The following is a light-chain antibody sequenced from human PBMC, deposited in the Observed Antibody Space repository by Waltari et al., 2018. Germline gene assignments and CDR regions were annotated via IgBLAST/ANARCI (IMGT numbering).Light chain of an antibody. J-gene: IGKJ1*01. V-gene: IGKV3-20*01. Sequence: EIVLTQSPGTLSLSPGERATLSCRASQSVSSSYLAWYQQKPGQPPSLLIYGASSRATGIPARFRGRGSGTDFTLTISRLEPEDFAVYYCQQYGSSPWTFGQGTKVEIK. CDR1: QSVSSSY. CDR3: QQYGSSPWT. CDR2: GAS.